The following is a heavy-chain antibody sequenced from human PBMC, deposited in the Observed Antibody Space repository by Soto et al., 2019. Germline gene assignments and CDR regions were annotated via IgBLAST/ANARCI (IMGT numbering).Heavy chain of an antibody. CDR3: AADRRGSSPSGYYYYYYGMDV. CDR2: IVVGSGNT. J-gene: IGHJ6*02. CDR1: GFTFTSSA. D-gene: IGHD6-6*01. V-gene: IGHV1-58*01. Sequence: SVKVSCKASGFTFTSSAVQWVRQARGQRLEWIGWIVVGSGNTNYAQKFQERVTITRDMSTSTAYMELSSLRSEDTAVYYCAADRRGSSPSGYYYYYYGMDVWGQGTTVTVS.